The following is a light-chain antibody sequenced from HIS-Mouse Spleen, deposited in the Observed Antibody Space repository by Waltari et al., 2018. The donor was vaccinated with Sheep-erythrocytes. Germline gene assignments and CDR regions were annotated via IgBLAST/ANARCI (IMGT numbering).Light chain of an antibody. CDR1: QRVSSY. J-gene: IGKJ2*01. V-gene: IGKV3-11*01. CDR2: DAS. Sequence: EIVLTQSPATLSLSPGERAPRSCRASQRVSSYLAWYQQKPGQAPRLLIYDASNGATGIPARFSGSGSGTDFTLTISSLEPEDFAVYYCQQRSNWYTFGQGTKLEIK. CDR3: QQRSNWYT.